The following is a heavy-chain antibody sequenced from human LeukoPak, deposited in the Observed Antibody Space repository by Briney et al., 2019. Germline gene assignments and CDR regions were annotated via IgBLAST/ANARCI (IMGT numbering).Heavy chain of an antibody. D-gene: IGHD6-19*01. CDR1: GFTFDDYA. CDR2: ISWNSGSI. V-gene: IGHV3-9*01. J-gene: IGHJ4*02. CDR3: AKGNRPVYSSGWYSY. Sequence: PGGSLRLSCAASGFTFDDYAMHWVRQAPGKGLEWVSGISWNSGSIGYADSVKGRFTISRDNAKNSLYLQMNSLRAEDTALYYCAKGNRPVYSSGWYSYWGQGTLVTVSS.